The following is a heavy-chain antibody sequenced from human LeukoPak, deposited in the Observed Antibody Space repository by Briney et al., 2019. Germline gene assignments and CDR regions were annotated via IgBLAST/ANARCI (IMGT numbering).Heavy chain of an antibody. V-gene: IGHV3-9*01. D-gene: IGHD3-22*01. CDR3: AKGLYDSIDY. CDR2: ISWNSGSI. Sequence: PGGSLRLSCAASGFTFYDYAIHWVRQAPGKGLEWVSGISWNSGSIGYADSVKGRFTISRDNAKNSLYLQMNSLRAEDTALYYCAKGLYDSIDYWGQGTLVTVSS. J-gene: IGHJ4*02. CDR1: GFTFYDYA.